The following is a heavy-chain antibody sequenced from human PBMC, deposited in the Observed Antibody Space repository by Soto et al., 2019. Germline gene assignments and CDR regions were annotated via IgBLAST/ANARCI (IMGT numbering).Heavy chain of an antibody. Sequence: SETLSPTCCVSGGSVIGHYWAWFRQSPGKGLDWLAHTFYSGSGGIKTNPSLKSPVSISVVTSPNHISLRLTSVTAADTGVDYCARACFYSDAGAVGFDPRGPGTMVTVS. CDR3: ARACFYSDAGAVGFDP. V-gene: IGHV4-59*02. CDR2: TFYSGSGGI. CDR1: GGSVIGHY. D-gene: IGHD2-21*01. J-gene: IGHJ3*01.